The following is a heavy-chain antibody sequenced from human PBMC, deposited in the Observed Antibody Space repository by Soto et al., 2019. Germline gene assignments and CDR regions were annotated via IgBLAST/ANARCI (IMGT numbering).Heavy chain of an antibody. J-gene: IGHJ3*02. V-gene: IGHV3-33*01. CDR3: ARDSRGYSYGYTADAFDI. CDR2: IWYDGSNK. D-gene: IGHD5-18*01. CDR1: GFTFSSYG. Sequence: RLSCAASGFTFSSYGMHWVRQAPGKGLEWVAVIWYDGSNKYYADSVKGRFTISRDNSKNTLYLQMNSLRAEDTAVYYCARDSRGYSYGYTADAFDIWGQGTMVTVSS.